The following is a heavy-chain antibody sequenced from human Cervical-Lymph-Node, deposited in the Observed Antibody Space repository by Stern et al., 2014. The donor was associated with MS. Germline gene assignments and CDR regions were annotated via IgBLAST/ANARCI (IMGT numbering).Heavy chain of an antibody. CDR1: GGPFSSYA. CDR3: ARGSTVVTDYFDY. CDR2: IIPLFGTA. D-gene: IGHD4-23*01. J-gene: IGHJ4*02. Sequence: QLVQSGAEVKKPGSSVKVSCKASGGPFSSYAINWVRQAPGQGLEWMGGIIPLFGTANSAQKFQGRVTITADESTSTAYMELSSLRSEDTAVYYCARGSTVVTDYFDYWGQGTLVTVSS. V-gene: IGHV1-69*01.